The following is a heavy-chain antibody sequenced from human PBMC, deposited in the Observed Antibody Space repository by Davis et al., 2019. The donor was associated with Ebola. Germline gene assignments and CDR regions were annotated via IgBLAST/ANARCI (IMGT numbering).Heavy chain of an antibody. Sequence: GESLKISCATSGFTFSTYWMSWVRQAPGKGLEWVANIKQDGSEKYYVDSVKGRFTISRDSAKNSLYLQMNSLRVEDTAVYYCARDGDVGFDYWGQGTLVTVSS. CDR2: IKQDGSEK. J-gene: IGHJ4*02. D-gene: IGHD7-27*01. V-gene: IGHV3-7*01. CDR1: GFTFSTYW. CDR3: ARDGDVGFDY.